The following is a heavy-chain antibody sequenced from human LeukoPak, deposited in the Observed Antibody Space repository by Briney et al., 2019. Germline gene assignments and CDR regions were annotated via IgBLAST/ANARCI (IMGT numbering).Heavy chain of an antibody. CDR1: GFSFSVYW. CDR3: AKDKPNDEDY. CDR2: IKTDGSIT. V-gene: IGHV3-74*01. J-gene: IGHJ4*02. D-gene: IGHD1-1*01. Sequence: GGSLRLSCAASGFSFSVYWMHWVRQAPGKGPVWVSRIKTDGSITDYADSVKGRFTISRDNSKNTLYLQMNSLRAEDTAVYYCAKDKPNDEDYWGQGTLVTVSS.